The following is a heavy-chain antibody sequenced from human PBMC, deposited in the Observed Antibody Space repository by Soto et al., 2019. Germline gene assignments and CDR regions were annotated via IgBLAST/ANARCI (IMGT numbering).Heavy chain of an antibody. CDR2: ISNSGDNT. CDR3: ARDAGLSVNNWFDP. CDR1: GFTFGGYA. V-gene: IGHV3-23*01. D-gene: IGHD3-22*01. J-gene: IGHJ5*02. Sequence: SXXLSCAASGFTFGGYAMSWVRQAPGRGLEWVSGISNSGDNTYYADSVKGRFTISRDNSRNTLHLQMNSLRAEDTAVYYCARDAGLSVNNWFDPWGQGTLVTFSS.